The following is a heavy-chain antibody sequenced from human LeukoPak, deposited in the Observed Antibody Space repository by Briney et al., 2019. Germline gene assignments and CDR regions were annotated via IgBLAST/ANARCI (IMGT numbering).Heavy chain of an antibody. CDR2: ISAYNGNT. V-gene: IGHV1-18*01. Sequence: ASVKVSCKASGYTFTSYGISWVRQAPGQGLEWMGWISAYNGNTNYAQKLQGRVTMTTDTSTSTAYMELRSLRSDDTAVYYCAGEATYDSSPCFDYWGQGTLVTVSS. D-gene: IGHD3-22*01. CDR3: AGEATYDSSPCFDY. CDR1: GYTFTSYG. J-gene: IGHJ4*02.